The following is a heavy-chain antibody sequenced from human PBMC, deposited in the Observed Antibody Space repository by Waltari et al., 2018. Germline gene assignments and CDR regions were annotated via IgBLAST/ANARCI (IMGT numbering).Heavy chain of an antibody. Sequence: EVQLLESGGGLVQPGGSLRLSCAASGFTFSSYAMSWVRQAPGKGLEWVSAISGSGGSTYYADSLKGRFTISRDNSKNTLYLQMNSLRAEDTAVYYCAKDSSGWELLHDPDYWVQGTLVTVSS. J-gene: IGHJ4*02. CDR1: GFTFSSYA. V-gene: IGHV3-23*01. CDR2: ISGSGGST. D-gene: IGHD1-26*01. CDR3: AKDSSGWELLHDPDY.